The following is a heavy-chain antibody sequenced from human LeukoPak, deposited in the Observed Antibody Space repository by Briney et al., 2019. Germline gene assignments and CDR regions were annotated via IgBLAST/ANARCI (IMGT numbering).Heavy chain of an antibody. D-gene: IGHD5-24*01. J-gene: IGHJ4*02. V-gene: IGHV1-18*04. CDR1: GYTFTGYY. CDR2: INPNSGNT. Sequence: GASVKVSCKASGYTFTGYYMHWVRQAPGQGLEWMGWINPNSGNTNYAQKLQGRATMTTDTSTSTAYMNLRSLRSDDTAVYYCARAKAVEMATNFDYWGQGTLVTVSS. CDR3: ARAKAVEMATNFDY.